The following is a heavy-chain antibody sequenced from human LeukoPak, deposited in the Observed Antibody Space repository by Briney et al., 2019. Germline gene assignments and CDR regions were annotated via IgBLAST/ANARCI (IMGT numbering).Heavy chain of an antibody. CDR3: AKGIRDPQYCSSTSCYEFDY. V-gene: IGHV3-23*01. J-gene: IGHJ4*02. CDR1: GFTFSSYA. CDR2: ISGSGGST. Sequence: PGGSLRLSCAASGFTFSSYAMSWVRQAPGKGLEWVSAISGSGGSTYYADSVKGRFTISRDNSKNTLYLQMNSLRAEDTAVYYCAKGIRDPQYCSSTSCYEFDYWGQGTLVTVSS. D-gene: IGHD2-2*01.